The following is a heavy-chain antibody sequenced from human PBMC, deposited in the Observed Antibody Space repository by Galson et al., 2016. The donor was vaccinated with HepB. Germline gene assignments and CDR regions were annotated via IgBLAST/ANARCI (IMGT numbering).Heavy chain of an antibody. CDR2: ISNCGHTM. CDR3: ARVLIAGHNSFDY. Sequence: SLRLSCAAPGFSFSSHSMHWVRQGPGKALQWISYISNCGHTMYYADSVKGRFTISRDDAVNSLYLQMISLRAEDTAVYFCARVLIAGHNSFDYWGQGTPVTFS. CDR1: GFSFSSHS. D-gene: IGHD2-21*01. J-gene: IGHJ4*02. V-gene: IGHV3-48*04.